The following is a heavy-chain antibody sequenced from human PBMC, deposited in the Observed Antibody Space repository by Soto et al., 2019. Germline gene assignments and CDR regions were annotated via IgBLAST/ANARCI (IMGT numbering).Heavy chain of an antibody. CDR2: IYYSGST. D-gene: IGHD3-10*01. Sequence: QVQLQESGPGLVKPSQTLSLTCTVSGGSISSGGYYWSWIRQHPGKGLEWIGYIYYSGSTYYNPSLKSRVTISVDTSKNQFSLKLSSVTAADTAVYYCARDPVPYGSGSYPLTEQTLDYWGQGTLVTVSS. V-gene: IGHV4-31*03. CDR1: GGSISSGGYY. CDR3: ARDPVPYGSGSYPLTEQTLDY. J-gene: IGHJ4*02.